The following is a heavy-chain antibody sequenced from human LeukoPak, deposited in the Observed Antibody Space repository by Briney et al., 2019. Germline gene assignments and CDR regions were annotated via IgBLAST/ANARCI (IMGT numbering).Heavy chain of an antibody. V-gene: IGHV1-69*13. Sequence: SVKVSCKASGGTFSSYAISWVRQAPGQGLEWMGGIIPIFGTANYAQKFQGRVTITADESTSTAYMGLSSLRSEDTAVYYCARSSSRSTSWESDFDYWGQGTLVTVSS. D-gene: IGHD2-2*01. CDR3: ARSSSRSTSWESDFDY. J-gene: IGHJ4*02. CDR1: GGTFSSYA. CDR2: IIPIFGTA.